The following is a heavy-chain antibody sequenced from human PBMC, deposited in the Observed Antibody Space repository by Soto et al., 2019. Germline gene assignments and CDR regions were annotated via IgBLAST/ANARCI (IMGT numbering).Heavy chain of an antibody. V-gene: IGHV4-30-4*01. CDR1: GGSISSGDYY. CDR3: ARGYYDSSGLGYCDH. CDR2: FYSNGNT. Sequence: QVQLQESGPGLVKPSQTLSLTCTVSGGSISSGDYYWPWIRQPPGKGLEWIAYFYSNGNTYYNPSLKSRLTVSPDTSKNQFSMGLNSVTAADTAVYYCARGYYDSSGLGYCDHWGQGTLVSVSS. D-gene: IGHD3-22*01. J-gene: IGHJ4*02.